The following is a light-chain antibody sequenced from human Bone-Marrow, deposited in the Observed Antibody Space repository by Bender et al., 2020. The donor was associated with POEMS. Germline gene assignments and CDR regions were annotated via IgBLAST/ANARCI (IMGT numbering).Light chain of an antibody. Sequence: SYVLTQAPSVSVAPGQTASITCGGDNIETKSVHWYQQKPSQAPVLVVYADNDRPSGTPERFSGSNSGNTATIIISRVEVEDEADYYCQVWDTNSDHVVFGGGTKLTVL. V-gene: IGLV3-21*02. J-gene: IGLJ3*02. CDR1: NIETKS. CDR2: ADN. CDR3: QVWDTNSDHVV.